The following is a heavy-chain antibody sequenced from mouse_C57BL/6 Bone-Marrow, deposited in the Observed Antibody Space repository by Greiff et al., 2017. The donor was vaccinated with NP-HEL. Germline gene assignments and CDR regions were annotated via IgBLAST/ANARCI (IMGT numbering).Heavy chain of an antibody. CDR3: ARDFYDYSVGVYWYVDV. CDR1: GFTFSDYY. V-gene: IGHV5-16*01. Sequence: EVQLVESEGGLVQPGSSMKLSCTASGFTFSDYYMAWVRQVPEKGLEWVANIIYDGSSTYYLDSLKSRFIISRDTATNILYLQMSSLKSEDTATYYCARDFYDYSVGVYWYVDVWGTGTTVTVSS. J-gene: IGHJ1*03. D-gene: IGHD2-4*01. CDR2: IIYDGSST.